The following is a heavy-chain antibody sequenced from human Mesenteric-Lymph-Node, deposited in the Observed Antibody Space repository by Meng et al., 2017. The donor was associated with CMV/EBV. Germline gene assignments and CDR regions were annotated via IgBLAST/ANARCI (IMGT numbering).Heavy chain of an antibody. V-gene: IGHV3-7*01. CDR3: ARDGDYYDSSGSPYYFDY. D-gene: IGHD3-22*01. CDR2: IKQDGSEK. J-gene: IGHJ4*02. Sequence: GGSLRLSCAASGFTFSSNWMHWVRQAPGKGLEWVANIKQDGSEKYYVDSVKGRFTISRDNAKNSLYLQMNSLRAEDTAVYYCARDGDYYDSSGSPYYFDYWGQGTLVTVSS. CDR1: GFTFSSNW.